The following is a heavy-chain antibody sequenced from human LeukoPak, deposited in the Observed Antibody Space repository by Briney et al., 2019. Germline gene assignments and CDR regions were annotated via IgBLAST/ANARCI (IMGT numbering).Heavy chain of an antibody. J-gene: IGHJ5*02. D-gene: IGHD2-15*01. V-gene: IGHV4-30-2*01. Sequence: KPSETLSLTCAVSGASISSGVYSWSWIRQPPGKGLEWIGCIYHSGSTYYNPSLKSRVTISVDTSKNQFSLKLSSVTAAETAVYYCARALYCSGGSCYPAQYNWFDPWGQGTLVTVSS. CDR2: IYHSGST. CDR3: ARALYCSGGSCYPAQYNWFDP. CDR1: GASISSGVYS.